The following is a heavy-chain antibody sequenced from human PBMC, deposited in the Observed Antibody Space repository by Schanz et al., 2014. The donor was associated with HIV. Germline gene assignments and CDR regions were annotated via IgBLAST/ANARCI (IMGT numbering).Heavy chain of an antibody. CDR2: ISPYNGNT. CDR1: GYTFTSYG. CDR3: AGSSEYSSGWYVL. Sequence: QVQLVQSGAEVKKPGASVKVSCKASGYTFTSYGISWVRQAPGQGLEWMGWISPYNGNTKYAQRLQGRVTMTTDTSTSTAYMELSSLTSDDTAVYFCAGSSEYSSGWYVLWGQGTLVTVSS. D-gene: IGHD3-22*01. V-gene: IGHV1-18*01. J-gene: IGHJ5*02.